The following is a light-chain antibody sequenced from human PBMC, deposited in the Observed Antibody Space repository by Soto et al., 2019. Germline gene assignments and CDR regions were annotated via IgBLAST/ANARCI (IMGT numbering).Light chain of an antibody. CDR3: CSHSDIYNCV. CDR1: SSDVGGYNC. Sequence: QSMPTQPRSVSGSPGQGVTISRAGTSSDVGGYNCVSWYQQHPGKAPQLIIYDVTQRPSGVPDRFSGSKSGNTASLSISGLQAEDEADYFCCSHSDIYNCVFGTGTKVTVL. CDR2: DVT. V-gene: IGLV2-11*01. J-gene: IGLJ1*01.